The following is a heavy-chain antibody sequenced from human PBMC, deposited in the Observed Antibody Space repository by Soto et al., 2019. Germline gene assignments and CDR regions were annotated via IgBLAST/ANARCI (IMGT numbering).Heavy chain of an antibody. J-gene: IGHJ5*02. D-gene: IGHD3-3*01. CDR1: GYSFTSYW. CDR3: ARQGTLWSGSNWFDP. CDR2: IYPGDSDT. V-gene: IGHV5-51*01. Sequence: GESLKISCKGSGYSFTSYWIGWVRQMPGKGLEWMGIIYPGDSDTRYGPSFQGQVTISADKSISTAYLQWSSLKASDTAMYYCARQGTLWSGSNWFDPWGQGSLVTVSS.